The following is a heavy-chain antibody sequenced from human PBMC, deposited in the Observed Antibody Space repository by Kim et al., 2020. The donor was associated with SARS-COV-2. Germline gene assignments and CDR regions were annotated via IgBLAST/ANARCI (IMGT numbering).Heavy chain of an antibody. V-gene: IGHV3-21*01. Sequence: GGSLRLSCAASGFTFSSYSMNWVRQAPGKGLEWVSSISSSSSYIYYADSVKGRFTISRDNAKNSLYLQMNSLRAEDTAVYYWAREGSGSYPVDYWGQGTLVTVSS. CDR3: AREGSGSYPVDY. J-gene: IGHJ4*02. D-gene: IGHD1-26*01. CDR2: ISSSSSYI. CDR1: GFTFSSYS.